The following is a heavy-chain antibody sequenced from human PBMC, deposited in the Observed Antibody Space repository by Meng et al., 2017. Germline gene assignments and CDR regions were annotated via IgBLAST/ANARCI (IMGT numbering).Heavy chain of an antibody. V-gene: IGHV1-2*06. CDR1: GSTFTGYY. CDR3: ARDYREYCSGGSCYYFDY. D-gene: IGHD2-15*01. CDR2: INPNSGGT. J-gene: IGHJ4*02. Sequence: VECGAEVNKPGAPVQGSCKASGSTFTGYYMHWVRQATGQGLEWMGRINPNSGGTNYAQKFQGRVTMTRDTSISTAYMELSRLRSDDTAVYYCARDYREYCSGGSCYYFDYWGQGTLVTVSS.